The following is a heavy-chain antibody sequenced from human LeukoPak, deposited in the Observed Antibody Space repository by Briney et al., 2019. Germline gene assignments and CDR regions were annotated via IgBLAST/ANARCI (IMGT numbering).Heavy chain of an antibody. Sequence: NPSETLSLTCTVSGGSISSYYWSWIRQPPGKGLEWIGYIYYSGSTNYNPSLKSRVAISVDTSKNQFSLKLSSVTAADTAVYYCARDKYSSSSGGWFDPWGQGTLVTVSS. CDR1: GGSISSYY. CDR3: ARDKYSSSSGGWFDP. CDR2: IYYSGST. V-gene: IGHV4-59*01. J-gene: IGHJ5*02. D-gene: IGHD6-6*01.